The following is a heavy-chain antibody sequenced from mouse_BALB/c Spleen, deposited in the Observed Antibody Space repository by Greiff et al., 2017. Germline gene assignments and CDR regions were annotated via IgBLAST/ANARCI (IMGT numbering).Heavy chain of an antibody. J-gene: IGHJ4*01. V-gene: IGHV1-7*01. Sequence: VQLQQSGPELVKPGASVKMSCKASGYTFTSYWMHWVKQRPGQGLEWIGYINPSTGYTEYNQKFKDKATLTADKSSSTAYMQLSSLTSEDSAVYYCARSPSYAMDYWGQGTSVTVSS. CDR2: INPSTGYT. CDR3: ARSPSYAMDY. CDR1: GYTFTSYW.